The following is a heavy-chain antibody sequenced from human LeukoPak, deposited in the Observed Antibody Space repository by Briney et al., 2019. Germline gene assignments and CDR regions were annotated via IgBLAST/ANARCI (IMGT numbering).Heavy chain of an antibody. D-gene: IGHD3-3*01. J-gene: IGHJ6*03. V-gene: IGHV1-8*03. CDR1: GYTLTSYD. Sequence: ASVKVSCKASGYTLTSYDINWVRQATGQGLEWMGWMNPNSGNTGYAQKFQGRVTITRNTSISTAYMERSSLRSEDTAVYYCARGGVVTAYYYMDVWGKGTTVTVSS. CDR3: ARGGVVTAYYYMDV. CDR2: MNPNSGNT.